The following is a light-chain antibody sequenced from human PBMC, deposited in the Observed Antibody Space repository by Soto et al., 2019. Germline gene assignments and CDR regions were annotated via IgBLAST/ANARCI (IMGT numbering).Light chain of an antibody. CDR3: ATWDHSLTGEV. Sequence: QSVLTQPPSVSAAPGQKVTISCSGSSSNIGNNYVSWYQQLPGTAPKLLIYDNNKRPSGIPDRFSGSKSGTSGTLDLTGLQTGDEADSYCATWDHSLTGEVFGGGTKLTVL. V-gene: IGLV1-51*01. J-gene: IGLJ2*01. CDR2: DNN. CDR1: SSNIGNNY.